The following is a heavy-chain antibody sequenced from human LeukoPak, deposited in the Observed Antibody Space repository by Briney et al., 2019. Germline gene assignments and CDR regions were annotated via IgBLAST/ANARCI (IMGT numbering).Heavy chain of an antibody. Sequence: GGSLRLSCAASGFTFNDYYMSWIRQAPGKGLEWVSYISSGSSYTNYADSVKGRFTLSRDNSKNTLYLQMNSLRIEDTAVYYCGRGSVGFGELNYWGQGTLVTVSS. CDR1: GFTFNDYY. V-gene: IGHV3-11*06. CDR2: ISSGSSYT. CDR3: GRGSVGFGELNY. D-gene: IGHD3-10*01. J-gene: IGHJ4*02.